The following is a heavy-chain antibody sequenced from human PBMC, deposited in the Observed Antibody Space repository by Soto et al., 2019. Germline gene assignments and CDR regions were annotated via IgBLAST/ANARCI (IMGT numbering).Heavy chain of an antibody. Sequence: QVQLQESGPGLVKPSGTLSLTCAVSGDSISSSNWWSWVRQPPGKGLEWIGEIYHSGSTNYNPSLNGRVTISVEKSKNQFSLNLNFVTAADTAVYYCARHSGSYFRDYWGQGTLVTVSS. CDR1: GDSISSSNW. D-gene: IGHD1-26*01. CDR2: IYHSGST. CDR3: ARHSGSYFRDY. J-gene: IGHJ4*02. V-gene: IGHV4-4*02.